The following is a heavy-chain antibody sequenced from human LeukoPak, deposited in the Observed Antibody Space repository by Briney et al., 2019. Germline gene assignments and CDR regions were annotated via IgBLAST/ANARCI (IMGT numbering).Heavy chain of an antibody. J-gene: IGHJ6*02. CDR3: AKVYGDYSDGMDV. D-gene: IGHD4-17*01. Sequence: GGSLRLSCAASAFTFTNYGVSWVRQAPGKGLEWVSAISGSGDDTYYADPVKGRFTISRDNSKNTLDLQMNSLRAEDTAVYYCAKVYGDYSDGMDVWGQGTTVTVSS. V-gene: IGHV3-23*01. CDR2: ISGSGDDT. CDR1: AFTFTNYG.